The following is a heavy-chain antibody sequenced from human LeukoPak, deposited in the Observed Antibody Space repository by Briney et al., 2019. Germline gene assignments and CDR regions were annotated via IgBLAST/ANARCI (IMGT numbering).Heavy chain of an antibody. V-gene: IGHV7-4-1*02. CDR3: ARDFPTPDY. Sequence: GASVKVSCKASGYTLTTYSMHWVRQAPGQGLESMGWINTNTGNPTYAQGFTGRFVFSLDTSVSTAYLQISSLKAEDTAVYYCARDFPTPDYWGQGTLVTVSS. CDR1: GYTLTTYS. J-gene: IGHJ4*02. CDR2: INTNTGNP.